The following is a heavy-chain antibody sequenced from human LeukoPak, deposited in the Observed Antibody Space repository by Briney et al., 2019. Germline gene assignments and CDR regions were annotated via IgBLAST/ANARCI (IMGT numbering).Heavy chain of an antibody. CDR1: GIAFSDYF. CDR2: ISGSGSYI. V-gene: IGHV3-11*04. Sequence: GGSLRLSCAASGIAFSDYFMTWIRQAPGKGPEWLAHISGSGSYIYYADSVKGRFTISRDNAKNTLNLQMNSLRVDDTATYYCARIVSXDRTWFDX. D-gene: IGHD2-15*01. J-gene: IGHJ5*02. CDR3: ARIVSXDRTWFDX.